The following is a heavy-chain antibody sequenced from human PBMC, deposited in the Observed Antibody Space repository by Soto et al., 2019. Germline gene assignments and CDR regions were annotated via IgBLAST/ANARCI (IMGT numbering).Heavy chain of an antibody. CDR3: ARDRRGYSYGWDYYYGMDV. V-gene: IGHV5-51*01. J-gene: IGHJ6*02. Sequence: GESLKISRKGSGYSFTTYWIAWVRQIPGKSLDWMGIIYPGDSRTTYSPSFQGQVIISADKSISTVYLQWSSLEASDTAMYYCARDRRGYSYGWDYYYGMDVWGQGTTVTVSS. D-gene: IGHD5-18*01. CDR2: IYPGDSRT. CDR1: GYSFTTYW.